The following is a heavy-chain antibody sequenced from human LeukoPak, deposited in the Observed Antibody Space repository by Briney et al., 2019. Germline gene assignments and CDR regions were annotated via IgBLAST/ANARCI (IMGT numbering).Heavy chain of an antibody. CDR1: GFSFSNYW. V-gene: IGHV3-7*05. CDR2: IKQHGSEK. Sequence: GGSLRLSCEASGFSFSNYWMTWVRQAPGKELEWVANIKQHGSEKDYVDSVKGRFTLSRDNAKNSVYLQMNSLRAEDTAVYYCATVMMNTHNAFDIWGQGTVVTVSS. CDR3: ATVMMNTHNAFDI. D-gene: IGHD3-16*01. J-gene: IGHJ3*02.